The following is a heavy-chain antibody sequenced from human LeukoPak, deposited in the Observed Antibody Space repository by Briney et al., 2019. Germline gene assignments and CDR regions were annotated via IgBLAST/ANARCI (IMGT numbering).Heavy chain of an antibody. V-gene: IGHV4-30-2*01. J-gene: IGHJ5*02. D-gene: IGHD3-10*01. CDR3: ARGYYGSGNAWFDP. Sequence: SQTLSLTCTVSGGSISSGGYSWSWIRQPPGKGLEWIGYIYHSGSTYYNPSLKSRVTISVDRSKNQFSLKLSSVTAADTAVYYCARGYYGSGNAWFDPWGQGTLVTVSS. CDR1: GGSISSGGYS. CDR2: IYHSGST.